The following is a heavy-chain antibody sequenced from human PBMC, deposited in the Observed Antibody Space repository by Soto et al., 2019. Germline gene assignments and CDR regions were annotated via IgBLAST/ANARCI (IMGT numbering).Heavy chain of an antibody. CDR3: ARVGRFLEWFPTYYFDY. V-gene: IGHV3-7*03. D-gene: IGHD3-3*01. Sequence: GGSLRLSCAASGFTFSSYWMSWVRQAPGKGLEWVANIKQDGSENYYVDSVKGRFTISRDNAKNSLYLQMNRLRAEDTAVYYCARVGRFLEWFPTYYFDYWGQGTLVIVSS. J-gene: IGHJ4*02. CDR1: GFTFSSYW. CDR2: IKQDGSEN.